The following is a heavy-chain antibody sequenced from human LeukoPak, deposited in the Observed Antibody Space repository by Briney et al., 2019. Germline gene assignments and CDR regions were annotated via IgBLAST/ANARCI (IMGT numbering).Heavy chain of an antibody. Sequence: GASLKISCKAYGSSFFSNYLIAWVRQMPGEGLEWIWILYPGDSDSRYSPSFQGQFTISADRSISTAYLHCSSLKVSDTAMYYCARASRDGYNQNFDYWGQGTLVTVSS. CDR3: ARASRDGYNQNFDY. CDR1: GSSFFSNYL. CDR2: LYPGDSDS. V-gene: IGHV5-51*01. J-gene: IGHJ4*02. D-gene: IGHD5-24*01.